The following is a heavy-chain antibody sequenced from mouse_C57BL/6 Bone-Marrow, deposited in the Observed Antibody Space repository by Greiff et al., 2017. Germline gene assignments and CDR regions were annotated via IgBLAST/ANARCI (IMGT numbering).Heavy chain of an antibody. J-gene: IGHJ1*03. D-gene: IGHD1-1*01. CDR2: ISDGGSYT. CDR3: AREDDGSSLWWYFDV. CDR1: GFTFSSYA. Sequence: EVQGVESGGGLVKPGGSLKLSCAASGFTFSSYAMSWVRQTPEKRLEWVATISDGGSYTYYPDNVKGRFTISRDNAKNNLYLQMSQLKSEDTAMYYGAREDDGSSLWWYFDVWGTGTTVTVSS. V-gene: IGHV5-4*01.